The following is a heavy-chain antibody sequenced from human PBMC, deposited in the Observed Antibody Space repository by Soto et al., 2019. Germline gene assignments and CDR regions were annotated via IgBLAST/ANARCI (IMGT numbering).Heavy chain of an antibody. D-gene: IGHD4-17*01. CDR1: GGSISSSSYY. CDR3: ARQIVSTVTIAYYFDY. J-gene: IGHJ4*02. Sequence: PSETLSLTCTVSGGSISSSSYYWGWIRQPPGKGLEWIGSIYYSGSTYYNPSLKSRVTISVDTSKNQFSLKLSSVTAADTAVYYCARQIVSTVTIAYYFDYWGQGTLVTVSS. V-gene: IGHV4-39*01. CDR2: IYYSGST.